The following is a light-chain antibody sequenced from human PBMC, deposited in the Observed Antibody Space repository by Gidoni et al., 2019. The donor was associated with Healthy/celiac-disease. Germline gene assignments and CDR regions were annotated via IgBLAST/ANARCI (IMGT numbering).Light chain of an antibody. J-gene: IGKJ4*01. CDR3: QQSYSTQLT. V-gene: IGKV1-39*01. CDR2: AAS. Sequence: DIQMTPSPSSLSASVGDRVTITCRASQSISSYLNWYQQKPGKAPKLLIYAASSLQSGVPSRFSGSGSGTDFTLTISSLQPEDFATYYCQQSYSTQLTFGGGTKVEIK. CDR1: QSISSY.